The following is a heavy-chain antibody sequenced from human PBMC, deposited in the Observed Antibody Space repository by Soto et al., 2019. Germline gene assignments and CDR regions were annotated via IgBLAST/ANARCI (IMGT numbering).Heavy chain of an antibody. D-gene: IGHD1-1*01. CDR1: GFTFSSYA. J-gene: IGHJ4*02. CDR2: ISGSGGST. CDR3: AKVRRQQLEPTEYFDY. V-gene: IGHV3-23*01. Sequence: EVQLLESAGGLVQPGGSLRLSCAASGFTFSSYAMSWVRQAPGKGLEWVSAISGSGGSTYYADSVKGRFTISRDNCKNTLYLQMTSLRAEDTAVYYGAKVRRQQLEPTEYFDYWGQGTLVTVSS.